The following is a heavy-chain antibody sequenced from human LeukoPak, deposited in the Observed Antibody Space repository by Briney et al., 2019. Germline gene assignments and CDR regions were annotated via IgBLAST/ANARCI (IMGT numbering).Heavy chain of an antibody. J-gene: IGHJ3*02. V-gene: IGHV3-66*01. Sequence: GGSLRLSCAASGFTVSTNYMSWVRQAPGKGLEWLSVIYSGGSTYYADSVKGRFTISRDNSKNTVYLQMNSLRAEDTAVYYCAREGYYQDAFDIWGQGTMVTVSS. CDR1: GFTVSTNY. D-gene: IGHD1-26*01. CDR2: IYSGGST. CDR3: AREGYYQDAFDI.